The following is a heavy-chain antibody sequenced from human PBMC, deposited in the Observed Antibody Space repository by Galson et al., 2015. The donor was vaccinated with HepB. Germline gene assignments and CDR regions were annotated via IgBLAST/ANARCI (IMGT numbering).Heavy chain of an antibody. V-gene: IGHV1-46*01. CDR3: ARDHRGWYYFDY. J-gene: IGHJ4*02. CDR2: INPSGGST. Sequence: SCKASGYTFTSYYMHWVRQAPGQGLEWMGIINPSGGSTSYAQKFQGRVTMTRDTSTSTVYMELSSLRSEDTAVYYCARDHRGWYYFDYWGQGTLVTVSS. D-gene: IGHD6-19*01. CDR1: GYTFTSYY.